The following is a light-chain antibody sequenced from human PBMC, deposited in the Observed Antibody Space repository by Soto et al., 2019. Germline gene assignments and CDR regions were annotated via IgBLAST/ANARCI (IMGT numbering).Light chain of an antibody. Sequence: EIVLKQSPATLSLSPGASAPLSCRASQSVNINLAWYQQKPGQAPRLLIYGTSTRATGIPARFSGSGSGTEFTLTISSLQSEDFAVYYCQQYNNWPRTFGQGTKVDIK. CDR2: GTS. V-gene: IGKV3D-15*01. CDR3: QQYNNWPRT. CDR1: QSVNIN. J-gene: IGKJ1*01.